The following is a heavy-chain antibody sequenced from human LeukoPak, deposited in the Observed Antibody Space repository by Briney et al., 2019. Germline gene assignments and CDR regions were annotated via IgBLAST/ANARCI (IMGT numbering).Heavy chain of an antibody. CDR2: ISGSGTNT. D-gene: IGHD4-17*01. CDR1: GFTFSSYA. J-gene: IGHJ4*02. V-gene: IGHV3-23*01. Sequence: PGGSLRLSCAASGFTFSSYAMSWVRQAPGKGLEWVSAISGSGTNTYYADSVKGRFTISKDNAKNSLYLQMNSLRAEDTAVYYCASNPEFTDYGDYLGGMTEGGYWGQGTLVTVSS. CDR3: ASNPEFTDYGDYLGGMTEGGY.